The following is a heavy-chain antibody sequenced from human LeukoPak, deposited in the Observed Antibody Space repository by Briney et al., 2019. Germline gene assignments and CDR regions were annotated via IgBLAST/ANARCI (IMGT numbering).Heavy chain of an antibody. CDR3: AKDIRRYYDSSGYYWD. Sequence: PGGSLRLSCAASGFTFSSYGMHWVRPAPGKGLAWVAFIRYDGSNKYYADSVKGRFTISRDNSKNTLYLQMNSLRAEDTAVYYCAKDIRRYYDSSGYYWDWGQGTLVSVSS. J-gene: IGHJ4*02. CDR1: GFTFSSYG. CDR2: IRYDGSNK. D-gene: IGHD3-22*01. V-gene: IGHV3-30*02.